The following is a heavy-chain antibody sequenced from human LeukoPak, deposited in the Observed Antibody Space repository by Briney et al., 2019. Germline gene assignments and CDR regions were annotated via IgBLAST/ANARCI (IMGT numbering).Heavy chain of an antibody. CDR2: IYYSGST. CDR3: ARAGTIFGVATMDV. V-gene: IGHV4-59*01. D-gene: IGHD3-3*01. CDR1: GGSISSYY. Sequence: SETLSLTCTVSGGSISSYYWSWIRQPPGKGLEWIGYIYYSGSTNYNPSLKSRVTISLDTSKNQFSLKLSSVTAADTAVYYCARAGTIFGVATMDVWGKGTTVTVSS. J-gene: IGHJ6*04.